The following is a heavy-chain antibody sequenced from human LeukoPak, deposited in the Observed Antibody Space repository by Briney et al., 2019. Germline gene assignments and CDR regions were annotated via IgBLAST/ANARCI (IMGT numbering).Heavy chain of an antibody. CDR1: GYTFTSYS. CDR3: ARGKEMATFAFDY. J-gene: IGHJ4*02. CDR2: INPNGGST. D-gene: IGHD5-24*01. Sequence: GASVKVSCKASGYTFTSYSMHWVRQAPGQGLEWMGIINPNGGSTIYAQKFQGRVTMTRDTSTSTAYMDLTSLRSEDTAVYYCARGKEMATFAFDYWGQGTLVTVSS. V-gene: IGHV1-46*01.